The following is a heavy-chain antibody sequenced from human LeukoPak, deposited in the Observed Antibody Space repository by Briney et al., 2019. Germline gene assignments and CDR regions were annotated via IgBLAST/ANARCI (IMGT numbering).Heavy chain of an antibody. CDR3: ARARSSYGYGDAFDI. V-gene: IGHV3-73*01. J-gene: IGHJ3*02. CDR2: IRSKANSYAT. D-gene: IGHD5-18*01. CDR1: GFTFGGSA. Sequence: GSLRLSCAASGFTFGGSAMHWVRQASGKGLEWVGRIRSKANSYATAYAASVKGRFTISRDDSKNTAYLQMNSLRAEDTAVYYCARARSSYGYGDAFDIWGQGTMVTVSS.